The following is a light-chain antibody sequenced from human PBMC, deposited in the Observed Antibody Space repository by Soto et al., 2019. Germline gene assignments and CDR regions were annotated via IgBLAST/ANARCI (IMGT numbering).Light chain of an antibody. CDR3: QQSYSTPWT. Sequence: MTQSPATLSVSPGERATLSCRASQSISNYLTWYQQKPGKAPKLLIYAASTLQSGVPSRFSGSGSGTDFTLTISSLQPEDFATYYCQQSYSTPWTFGQGTKV. V-gene: IGKV1-39*01. CDR1: QSISNY. CDR2: AAS. J-gene: IGKJ1*01.